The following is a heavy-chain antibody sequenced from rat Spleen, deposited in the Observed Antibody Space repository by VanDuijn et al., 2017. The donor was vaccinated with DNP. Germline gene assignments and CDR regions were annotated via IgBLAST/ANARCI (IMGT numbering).Heavy chain of an antibody. CDR3: ASAYSSFLYDFFDY. D-gene: IGHD1-2*01. J-gene: IGHJ1*01. V-gene: IGHV5S10*01. CDR2: IIYDGSRT. Sequence: EVQLVESGGGLVQPGRSLKLSCAASGFTFSNYYMAWVRQAPKKGLEWVATIIYDGSRTFYRDSVQGRFTISRDNAKSTLYLQMDSLRSEDTATYYCASAYSSFLYDFFDYWGPGTMVTVSS. CDR1: GFTFSNYY.